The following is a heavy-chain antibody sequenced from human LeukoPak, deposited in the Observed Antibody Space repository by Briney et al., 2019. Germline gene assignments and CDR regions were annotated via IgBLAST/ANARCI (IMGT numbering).Heavy chain of an antibody. D-gene: IGHD6-19*01. CDR2: INHRGNT. CDR3: ARDMTVAGRGFDY. J-gene: IGHJ4*02. Sequence: SESLSLTCTVHGGSFSGYYWSWIRQPPGKGLEWIGEINHRGNTNNNPSLKSRVTMSVDTSKNQFSLKLSSVTAADTAVYYCARDMTVAGRGFDYWGQGTLVTVSS. V-gene: IGHV4-34*01. CDR1: GGSFSGYY.